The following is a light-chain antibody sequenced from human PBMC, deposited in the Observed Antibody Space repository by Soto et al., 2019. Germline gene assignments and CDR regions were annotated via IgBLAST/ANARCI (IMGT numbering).Light chain of an antibody. J-gene: IGKJ1*01. CDR1: HTISSSY. CDR3: QHYGSSWT. V-gene: IGKV3-20*01. CDR2: GAS. Sequence: EIVLTQSPGTLSLSPGERATLSCRASHTISSSYLAWYQQKPGQAPRLLIYGASSRATGIPDRFSGSGSGTDFTLTINSLEPEDFAVYYCQHYGSSWTFGQGTKVDIK.